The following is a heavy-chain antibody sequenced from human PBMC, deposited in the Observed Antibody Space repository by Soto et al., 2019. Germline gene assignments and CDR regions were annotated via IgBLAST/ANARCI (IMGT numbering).Heavy chain of an antibody. CDR3: ARDSSIPDIVVVPAAFDY. V-gene: IGHV3-11*01. J-gene: IGHJ4*02. CDR2: ISSSGSTI. CDR1: GFTFSDYY. D-gene: IGHD2-2*01. Sequence: GGSLRLSCAASGFTFSDYYMSWIRQAPGKGLEWVSYISSSGSTIYYADSVKGRFTISRDNAKNSLYLQMNSLRAEDTAVYYCARDSSIPDIVVVPAAFDYWGQGTLVTVSS.